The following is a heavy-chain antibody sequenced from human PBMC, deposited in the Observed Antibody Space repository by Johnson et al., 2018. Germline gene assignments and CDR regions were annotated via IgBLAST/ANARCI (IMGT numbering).Heavy chain of an antibody. D-gene: IGHD1-26*01. CDR1: GFTFSSYA. V-gene: IGHV3-30-3*01. CDR2: ISYDGSNK. J-gene: IGHJ3*02. CDR3: ARVRVDSGSYPNDAFDI. Sequence: QVQLVESGGGVVQPGRSLRLCCAASGFTFSSYAMHWVRQAPGKGLEWVAVISYDGSNKYYADSVKGRFTISRDNSKNTLYLQMNSLRAEDTAVYYCARVRVDSGSYPNDAFDIWGQGTMGTVSS.